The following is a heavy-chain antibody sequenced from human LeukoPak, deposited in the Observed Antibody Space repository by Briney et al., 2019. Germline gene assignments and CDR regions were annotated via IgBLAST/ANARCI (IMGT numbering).Heavy chain of an antibody. CDR1: GFTFSSYW. J-gene: IGHJ3*02. D-gene: IGHD4-17*01. CDR3: ARDRATVTTSDAFDI. CDR2: INTDGSSL. V-gene: IGHV3-74*01. Sequence: PGGSLRLSCAASGFTFSSYWMHWVRQAPGKGLVWVSRINTDGSSLSHADSVKGRFTISRDNAKNTLYLQMNSLRAEDTAVYYCARDRATVTTSDAFDIWGQGTMVTVSS.